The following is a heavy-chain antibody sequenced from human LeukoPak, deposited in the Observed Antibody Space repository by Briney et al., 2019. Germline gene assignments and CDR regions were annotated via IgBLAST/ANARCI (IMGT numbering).Heavy chain of an antibody. J-gene: IGHJ6*03. Sequence: SETLSLTCTVSGGSISSYYWSWIRQPAGKGLEWIGLIYTSGSTNYNPSLKSRVTMSVDTSKSQFSLKLSSVAAAYTAVYYCARFGAEAVPEYYYYYYMDVWGKGTRVTVSS. CDR3: ARFGAEAVPEYYYYYYMDV. CDR1: GGSISSYY. CDR2: IYTSGST. V-gene: IGHV4-4*07. D-gene: IGHD6-13*01.